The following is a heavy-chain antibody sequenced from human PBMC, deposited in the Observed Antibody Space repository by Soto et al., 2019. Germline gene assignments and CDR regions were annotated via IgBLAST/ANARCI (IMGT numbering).Heavy chain of an antibody. CDR2: IRSKAYGGTT. V-gene: IGHV3-49*03. J-gene: IGHJ4*02. CDR1: GFTFGDYA. D-gene: IGHD2-15*01. CDR3: TRGGLLGYCSGGSCYLRY. Sequence: GGSLRLSCTASGFTFGDYAMSWFRQAPGKGLEWVGFIRSKAYGGTTEYAASVKGRFTISRDDSKSIAYLQMNSLKTEDTAVYYCTRGGLLGYCSGGSCYLRYWGQGTLVTVSS.